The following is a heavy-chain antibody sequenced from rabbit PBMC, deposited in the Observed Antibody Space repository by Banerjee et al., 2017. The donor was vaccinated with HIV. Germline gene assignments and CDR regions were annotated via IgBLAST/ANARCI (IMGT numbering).Heavy chain of an antibody. D-gene: IGHD3-1*01. CDR2: IYTGSGST. CDR1: GFTLSSYW. J-gene: IGHJ4*01. V-gene: IGHV1S45*01. CDR3: ASNAGYAGYGYL. Sequence: QEQLEESGGDLVKPEGSLTLTCTASGFTLSSYWMCWVRQAPGKGLEWIACIYTGSGSTWYASWAKGRFTISKTSSTTVTLQMISLTAADTATYFCASNAGYAGYGYLWGQGT.